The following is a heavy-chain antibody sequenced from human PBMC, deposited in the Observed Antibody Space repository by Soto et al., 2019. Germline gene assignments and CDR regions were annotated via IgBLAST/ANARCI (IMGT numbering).Heavy chain of an antibody. D-gene: IGHD2-21*02. CDR3: ARSYCGGACYTSCFDP. CDR1: GGSISSYY. Sequence: SETLSLTCTVSGGSISSYYWSWIRQPPGKGLEWIGYIYYSGSTNYNPSLKSRVTISVDTSKNQFSLKLSSVTAADTAVYYCARSYCGGACYTSCFDPWGQGTLLTVS. CDR2: IYYSGST. J-gene: IGHJ5*02. V-gene: IGHV4-59*08.